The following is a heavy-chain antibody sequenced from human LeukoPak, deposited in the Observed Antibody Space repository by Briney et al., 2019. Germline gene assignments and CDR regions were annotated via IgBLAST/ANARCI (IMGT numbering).Heavy chain of an antibody. CDR2: ISSSGSTM. Sequence: PGGSLRLSCAASGFIFSSYEMNWVRQAPGKGLEWVSYISSSGSTMYYADSVKGRFTISRDNAKSSLYLQMNSLRAEDTAVYYCARDRSSGPFDYWGQGTLVTVSS. V-gene: IGHV3-48*03. J-gene: IGHJ4*02. CDR1: GFIFSSYE. D-gene: IGHD6-19*01. CDR3: ARDRSSGPFDY.